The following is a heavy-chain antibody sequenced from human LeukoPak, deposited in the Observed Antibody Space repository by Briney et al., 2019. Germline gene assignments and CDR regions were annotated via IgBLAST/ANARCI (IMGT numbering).Heavy chain of an antibody. J-gene: IGHJ4*02. D-gene: IGHD3-22*01. CDR1: GFTFSSYG. CDR2: ISYDGSNK. CDR3: AKASGYPPDY. Sequence: SGGSLRLSCAASGFTFSSYGMHWVRQAPGKGLEWVAVISYDGSNKYYADSMKGRFTISRDNSKNTLYLQMNSLRAEDTAVYYCAKASGYPPDYWGQGTLVTVSS. V-gene: IGHV3-30*18.